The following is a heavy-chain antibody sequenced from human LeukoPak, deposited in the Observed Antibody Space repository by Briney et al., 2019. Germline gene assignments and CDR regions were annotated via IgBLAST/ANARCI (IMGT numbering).Heavy chain of an antibody. Sequence: GGSLRLSCAASGFTFNIYAMTWVRQAPGKGLEWVSTISGSGVSTYYADSVMGRFTISRDNSKNTLYLQMNSLRAEDTAVYYCAKDIFVTTTSGGIDAFDIWGQGTMVTVSS. CDR1: GFTFNIYA. V-gene: IGHV3-23*01. CDR2: ISGSGVST. D-gene: IGHD4-11*01. J-gene: IGHJ3*02. CDR3: AKDIFVTTTSGGIDAFDI.